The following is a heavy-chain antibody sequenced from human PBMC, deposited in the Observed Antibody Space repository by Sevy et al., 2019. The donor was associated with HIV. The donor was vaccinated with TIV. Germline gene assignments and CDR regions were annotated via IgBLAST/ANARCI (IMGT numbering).Heavy chain of an antibody. V-gene: IGHV4-4*07. J-gene: IGHJ3*02. CDR2: IYSSGST. CDR3: ARGGGYFDDGYDI. D-gene: IGHD3-10*01. Sequence: SETLSLTCTVSAGSICSYYLTWIRQPAGKGLEWIGHIYSSGSTNYNPSLKSRVTMSVDTSKKNFSLKLTSVTAADTAVYYCARGGGYFDDGYDIWGQGTMVTVSS. CDR1: AGSICSYY.